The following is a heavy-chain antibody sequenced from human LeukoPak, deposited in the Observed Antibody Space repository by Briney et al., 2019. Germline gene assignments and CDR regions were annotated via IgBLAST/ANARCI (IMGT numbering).Heavy chain of an antibody. V-gene: IGHV4-59*01. J-gene: IGHJ5*02. CDR3: ARDRGSGWYAPYNRFDP. Sequence: SETLSLTCTVSGGSISSYYWSWIRQPPGKGLEWIGYIYYSGSTNYNPSLKSRVTISVDTSKNQFSLKLSSVTAADTAVYYCARDRGSGWYAPYNRFDPWGQGTLVTVSS. CDR1: GGSISSYY. CDR2: IYYSGST. D-gene: IGHD6-19*01.